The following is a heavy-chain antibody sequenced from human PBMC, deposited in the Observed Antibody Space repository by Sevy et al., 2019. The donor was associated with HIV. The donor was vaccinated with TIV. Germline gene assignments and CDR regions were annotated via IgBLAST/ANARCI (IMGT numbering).Heavy chain of an antibody. Sequence: GGSLRLSCAASVFTFSNAWMSWVRQAPGKGLEWVGRIKSKTDGGTTDYAAPVKGRFTISRDDSKNTLYLQMNSLKTEDTAVYYCTTEGGSYSRDAFDIWGQGTMVTVSS. J-gene: IGHJ3*02. CDR2: IKSKTDGGTT. CDR3: TTEGGSYSRDAFDI. D-gene: IGHD1-26*01. CDR1: VFTFSNAW. V-gene: IGHV3-15*01.